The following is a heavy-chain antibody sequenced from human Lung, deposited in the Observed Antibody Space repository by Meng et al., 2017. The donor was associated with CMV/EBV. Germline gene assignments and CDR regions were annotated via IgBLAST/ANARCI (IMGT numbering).Heavy chain of an antibody. Sequence: PLREPGPGLVKPSETLSLTCTVSGGSINSYYWSWIRQPPGQGLEWLGYFYYRGNSNYNPSLKSRVTISVDTSKNLFSLNLASVTAADAALYYCARGSYLAVEGWGLGTLVTVSS. CDR3: ARGSYLAVEG. V-gene: IGHV4-59*01. CDR1: GGSINSYY. J-gene: IGHJ4*02. D-gene: IGHD2-21*01. CDR2: FYYRGNS.